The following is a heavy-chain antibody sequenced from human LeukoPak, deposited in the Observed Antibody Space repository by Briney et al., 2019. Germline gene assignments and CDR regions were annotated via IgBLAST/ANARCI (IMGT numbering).Heavy chain of an antibody. CDR2: INPDGTKK. CDR3: GVGGYNHGYDY. V-gene: IGHV3-7*01. Sequence: GGSLRLSCAASGFTFSTFNMSWVRQAPGKGLEWLAIINPDGTKKYYVDSVKGRFTISRDNAKNSLYLHMNSLRAEDMAVYYCGVGGYNHGYDYWGQGTLVTVSS. D-gene: IGHD5-18*01. J-gene: IGHJ4*02. CDR1: GFTFSTFN.